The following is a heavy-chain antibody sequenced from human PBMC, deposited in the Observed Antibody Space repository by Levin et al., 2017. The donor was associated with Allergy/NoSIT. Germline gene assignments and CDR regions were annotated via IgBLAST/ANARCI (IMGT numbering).Heavy chain of an antibody. J-gene: IGHJ4*02. Sequence: ALVKVSCKASGYTFSSYGISWVRQAPGQGLEWMGWISAYNGNTKYAQKLQGRVSMTTDTSTSTAYMELRSLRSDDTAVYYCARVGHYGDYYDYWGQGTLVTVSS. D-gene: IGHD4-17*01. CDR2: ISAYNGNT. CDR3: ARVGHYGDYYDY. CDR1: GYTFSSYG. V-gene: IGHV1-18*01.